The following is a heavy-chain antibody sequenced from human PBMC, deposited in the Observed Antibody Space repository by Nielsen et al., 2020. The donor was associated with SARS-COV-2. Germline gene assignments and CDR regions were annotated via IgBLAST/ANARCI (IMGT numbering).Heavy chain of an antibody. CDR2: IRSKANSYAT. J-gene: IGHJ4*02. D-gene: IGHD1-1*01. CDR3: TSNLDWNGGGY. Sequence: GGSLRLSCAASGFTFSGSAMHWVRQASGKGLEWVGRIRSKANSYATAYAASVKGRFTISRDNSKNTAYLQVNSLKTEDTAVYYCTSNLDWNGGGYWGQGTLVTVSS. CDR1: GFTFSGSA. V-gene: IGHV3-73*01.